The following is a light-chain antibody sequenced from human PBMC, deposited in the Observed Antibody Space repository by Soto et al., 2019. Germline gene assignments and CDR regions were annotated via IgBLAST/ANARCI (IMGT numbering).Light chain of an antibody. CDR3: QQSFTSLPFT. CDR2: AAS. CDR1: QSISSH. Sequence: DIQMPQSPSSLSASVGDRVTITCRASQSISSHLNWYQQKPGKAPKLLIYAASTLQSGVPSRFSGRGSGTDFTLTISSLQPEDFATYFCQQSFTSLPFTFGHGTRVEI. V-gene: IGKV1-39*01. J-gene: IGKJ3*01.